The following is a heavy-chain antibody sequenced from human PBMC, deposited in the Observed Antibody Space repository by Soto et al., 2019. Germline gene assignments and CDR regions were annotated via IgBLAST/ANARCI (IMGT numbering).Heavy chain of an antibody. CDR1: GGSISRSNL. Sequence: AVSGGSISRSNLLSWVRQPPGKGLEWIGEIYHSGSTNYNPYLKSRVTISVDKSKNQFSLKLSSVTAADTAVYYCARAQYSSGWYYLGQGTLVTLSS. CDR2: IYHSGST. V-gene: IGHV4-4*02. J-gene: IGHJ4*02. D-gene: IGHD6-19*01. CDR3: ARAQYSSGWYY.